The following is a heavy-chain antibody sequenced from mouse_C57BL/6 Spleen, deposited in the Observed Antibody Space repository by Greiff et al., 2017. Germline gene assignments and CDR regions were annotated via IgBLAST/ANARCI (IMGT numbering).Heavy chain of an antibody. J-gene: IGHJ1*03. CDR1: GYTFTSYD. V-gene: IGHV1-85*01. CDR3: AIYYDYDDQYFDV. Sequence: QVQLQQSGPELVKPGASVKLSCKASGYTFTSYDIHWVKQRPGQGLEWIGWIYPRDGSTKYNEKFKGKATLTVDTSSSTAYMELHSLTSEDSAVYFCAIYYDYDDQYFDVGGTGTTVTVSS. CDR2: IYPRDGST. D-gene: IGHD2-4*01.